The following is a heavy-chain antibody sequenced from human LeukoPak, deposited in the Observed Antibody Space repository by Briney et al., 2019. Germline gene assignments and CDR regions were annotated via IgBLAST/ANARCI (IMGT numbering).Heavy chain of an antibody. CDR2: IYYSGST. D-gene: IGHD3-10*01. CDR1: GGSIGSSSYY. CDR3: ARLHNGSGNFGDY. J-gene: IGHJ4*02. Sequence: KASETLSLTCTVSGGSIGSSSYYWGWIRQPPGKGLEWIGNIYYSGSTYYNPSLKSRVTISVDTSKSQFSLKLSSVTAADTAVYYCARLHNGSGNFGDYWGQGALVTVSS. V-gene: IGHV4-39*01.